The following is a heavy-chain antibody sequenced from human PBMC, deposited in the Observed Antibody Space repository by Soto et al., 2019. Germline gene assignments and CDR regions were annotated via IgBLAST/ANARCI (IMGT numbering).Heavy chain of an antibody. Sequence: EVQLVESGGGLVQPGGSLRLSCAASGFTFSTYWKHWVRQAPGKGLVWVSRINSDGSSTNYADSVKGRFTISRDNAENTLYLEINNLRAEDTAVYYCARDYYTRLGHCSGGGCPLDYWGQGTLVTVSS. CDR1: GFTFSTYW. J-gene: IGHJ4*02. CDR3: ARDYYTRLGHCSGGGCPLDY. CDR2: INSDGSST. V-gene: IGHV3-74*01. D-gene: IGHD2-15*01.